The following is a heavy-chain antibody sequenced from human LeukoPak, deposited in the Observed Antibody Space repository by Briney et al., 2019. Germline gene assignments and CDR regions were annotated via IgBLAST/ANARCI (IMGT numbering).Heavy chain of an antibody. Sequence: ASVKVSCKASGYTFTSYGISWVRQAPGQGLEWMGRISAYNGNTNYAQKLQDRVTMTTDTSTSTAYMELRSLRSDDTAVYYCARLQLELNWFDPWGQGTLVTVSS. CDR1: GYTFTSYG. CDR3: ARLQLELNWFDP. CDR2: ISAYNGNT. D-gene: IGHD1-1*01. J-gene: IGHJ5*02. V-gene: IGHV1-18*01.